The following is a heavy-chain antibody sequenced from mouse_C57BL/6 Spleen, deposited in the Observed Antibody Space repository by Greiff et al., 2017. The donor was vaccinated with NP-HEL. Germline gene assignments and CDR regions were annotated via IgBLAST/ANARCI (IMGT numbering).Heavy chain of an antibody. CDR1: GFTFSSYG. CDR3: ASRDGYYVEFAY. CDR2: ISSGGSYT. Sequence: EVKLVESGGDLVKPGGSLKLSCAASGFTFSSYGMSWVRQTPDKRLEWVATISSGGSYTYYPDSVKGRFTISRDNAKNTLYLQMSSLKSEDTAMYYCASRDGYYVEFAYWGKGTLVTVSA. V-gene: IGHV5-6*02. J-gene: IGHJ3*01. D-gene: IGHD2-3*01.